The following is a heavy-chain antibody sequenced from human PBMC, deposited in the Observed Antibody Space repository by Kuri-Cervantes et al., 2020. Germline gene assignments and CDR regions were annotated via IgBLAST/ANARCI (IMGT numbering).Heavy chain of an antibody. CDR1: GGSFSGYY. J-gene: IGHJ6*03. Sequence: SETLSLTCAVYGGSFSGYYWSWIRQPPGKGLEWIGEINHSGSTNYNPSLKSRVTISVDTSKNQFSLKLSSVTAADTAVYYCARHPGDPRYYYYYMDAWGKGTTVTVSS. CDR3: ARHPGDPRYYYYYMDA. V-gene: IGHV4-34*01. D-gene: IGHD7-27*01. CDR2: INHSGST.